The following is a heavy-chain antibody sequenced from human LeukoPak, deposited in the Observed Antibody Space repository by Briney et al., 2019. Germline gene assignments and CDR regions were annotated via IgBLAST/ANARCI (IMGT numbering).Heavy chain of an antibody. J-gene: IGHJ4*02. Sequence: SQTLSLTCTVSGGSISSGGYSWSWIRQPPGKGLEWIGYIYYSGSTYYNPSLKSRVTISVDTSKNQFSLKLSSVTAADTAVYYCARDSVYSGSSLDYWGQGTLVTVSS. CDR3: ARDSVYSGSSLDY. CDR1: GGSISSGGYS. V-gene: IGHV4-30-4*07. D-gene: IGHD1-26*01. CDR2: IYYSGST.